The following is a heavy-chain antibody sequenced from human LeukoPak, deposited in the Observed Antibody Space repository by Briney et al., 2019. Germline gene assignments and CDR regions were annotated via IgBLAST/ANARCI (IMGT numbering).Heavy chain of an antibody. V-gene: IGHV3-30*04. Sequence: GGSLRLSCAASGFTFSSYAMHWVRQAPGKGLEGVAVISYDGSNKYYADSVKGRFTISRDNSKNTLYLQMNSLRAEDTAVYYCARDQSSGWYVYYFDYWGQGTLVTVSS. J-gene: IGHJ4*02. CDR2: ISYDGSNK. CDR1: GFTFSSYA. D-gene: IGHD6-19*01. CDR3: ARDQSSGWYVYYFDY.